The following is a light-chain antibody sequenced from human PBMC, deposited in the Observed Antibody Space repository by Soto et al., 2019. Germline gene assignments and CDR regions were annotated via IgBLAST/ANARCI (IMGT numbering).Light chain of an antibody. CDR2: GAS. Sequence: QMTQSPSSLSASVGDRVTITCRASQNIVNYLNWYQRKPGKAPKLLIYGASSLQRGVPSRFSGSGSGTDFTLTISTLQPEDFATFYCQQSYSVPLTFGGGTKVDIK. CDR1: QNIVNY. J-gene: IGKJ4*01. V-gene: IGKV1-39*01. CDR3: QQSYSVPLT.